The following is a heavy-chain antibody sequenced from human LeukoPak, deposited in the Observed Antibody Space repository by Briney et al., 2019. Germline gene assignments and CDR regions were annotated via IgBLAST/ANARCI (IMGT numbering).Heavy chain of an antibody. V-gene: IGHV3-23*01. CDR1: GFTFSSYA. CDR2: ISGSGGST. J-gene: IGHJ4*02. CDR3: AKRGTSSGWYSFDY. Sequence: GGSLRLSCAASGFTFSSYAMSWVRQAPGKGLEWVSAISGSGGSTYYADPVKGRFTISRDNSKNTLYLQMNSLRAEDTAVYYCAKRGTSSGWYSFDYWGQGTLVTVSS. D-gene: IGHD6-19*01.